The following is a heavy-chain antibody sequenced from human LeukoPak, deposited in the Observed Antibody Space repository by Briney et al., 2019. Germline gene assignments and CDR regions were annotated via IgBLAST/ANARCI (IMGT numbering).Heavy chain of an antibody. D-gene: IGHD3-16*02. Sequence: PGGSLRLSCAASGFTFSSYGMSWVRQAPGKGLEWVSAISGSGGSTYYADSVKGRFTISRDNAKNSVYLQMNSLRAEDTAVYYCARIWGSYRSGFDYWGQGTLVTVSS. CDR1: GFTFSSYG. V-gene: IGHV3-23*01. J-gene: IGHJ4*02. CDR2: ISGSGGST. CDR3: ARIWGSYRSGFDY.